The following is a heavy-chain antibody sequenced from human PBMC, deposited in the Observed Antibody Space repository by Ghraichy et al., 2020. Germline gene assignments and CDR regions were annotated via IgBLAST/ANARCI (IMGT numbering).Heavy chain of an antibody. J-gene: IGHJ4*02. CDR1: GYTFIDFY. D-gene: IGHD6-6*01. CDR3: AREGTSSSNYYDY. CDR2: INPNSGGT. V-gene: IGHV1-2*06. Sequence: ASLKVSCKASGYTFIDFYIHWVRQAPRQGLEWMGRINPNSGGTNYAQKFQGRVTMTRDTSINTAYMELSSLKSDDTAMYYCAREGTSSSNYYDYWGQGALVTVSS.